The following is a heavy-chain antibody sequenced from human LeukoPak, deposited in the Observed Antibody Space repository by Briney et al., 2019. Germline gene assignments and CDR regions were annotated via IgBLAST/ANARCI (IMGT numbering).Heavy chain of an antibody. Sequence: GGSLRLSCAASGFTFSNYWMNWVRQAPGKGLEWVANIKQDGSEKYYVDSVKGRLTISRDNAKNSLFLQMNSLRVEDTAVYYCAKDLVALVSSSRAFDIWGQGTMVTVSS. CDR3: AKDLVALVSSSRAFDI. CDR2: IKQDGSEK. CDR1: GFTFSNYW. V-gene: IGHV3-7*01. D-gene: IGHD6-13*01. J-gene: IGHJ3*02.